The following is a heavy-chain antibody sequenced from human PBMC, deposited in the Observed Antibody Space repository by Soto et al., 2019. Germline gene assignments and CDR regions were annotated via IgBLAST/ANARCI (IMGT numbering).Heavy chain of an antibody. CDR3: AKGGRRVLIPMDV. D-gene: IGHD2-8*01. V-gene: IGHV3-23*01. CDR1: GFTFSNYA. Sequence: QLLESGGGLVQTGGSLRLSCTASGFTFSNYAMSWVRQAPGKGLEWVSGIRSSGESTYYADAVKGRLTISRDNSKNMLYLQINSLRAEDTAVYYCAKGGRRVLIPMDVWGQGTTVTVSS. CDR2: IRSSGEST. J-gene: IGHJ6*02.